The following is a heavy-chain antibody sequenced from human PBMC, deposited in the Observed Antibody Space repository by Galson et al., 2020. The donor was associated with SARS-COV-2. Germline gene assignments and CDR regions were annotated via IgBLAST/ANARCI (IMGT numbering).Heavy chain of an antibody. CDR1: GGSISSNIYY. CDR2: IYTTGST. Sequence: SETLSLTCAVSGGSISSNIYYWSWIRQPAGKGLEWIGRIYTTGSTNYNPSLKNRVTIPADTSKNQFSLTLNSVSAADTAVYYCARGELPGYGHGNYFGYWCQGTLLTVSS. D-gene: IGHD1-1*01. V-gene: IGHV4-61*02. CDR3: ARGELPGYGHGNYFGY. J-gene: IGHJ4*02.